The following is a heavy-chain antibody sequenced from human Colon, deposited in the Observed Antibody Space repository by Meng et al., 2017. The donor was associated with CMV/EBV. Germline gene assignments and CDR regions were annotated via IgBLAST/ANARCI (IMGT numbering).Heavy chain of an antibody. D-gene: IGHD2-2*01. V-gene: IGHV3-74*01. CDR3: ARDVFDTSSYDY. Sequence: GESLKISCAASGFNVYNYWMHWVRQGQGKGLVWVSRINKDGGSITYADFVEGRFTISRDNAKNTLYLQMNSLRVEDTAVYYCARDVFDTSSYDYWGQGALVTVSS. J-gene: IGHJ4*02. CDR2: INKDGGSI. CDR1: GFNVYNYW.